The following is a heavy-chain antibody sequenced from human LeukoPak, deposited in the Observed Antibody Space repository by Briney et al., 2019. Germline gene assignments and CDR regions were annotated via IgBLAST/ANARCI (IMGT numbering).Heavy chain of an antibody. Sequence: GGSLRLSCAASGFTVSSNYMSWVRQAPGKGLEWVSVIYSGGSTYYADFAKGRFTISRDNSKNTLYLQMNSLRAEDTATYYCARDPNGDYIGAFDMWGQGTMVTVS. V-gene: IGHV3-53*01. J-gene: IGHJ3*02. CDR3: ARDPNGDYIGAFDM. CDR1: GFTVSSNY. D-gene: IGHD4-17*01. CDR2: IYSGGST.